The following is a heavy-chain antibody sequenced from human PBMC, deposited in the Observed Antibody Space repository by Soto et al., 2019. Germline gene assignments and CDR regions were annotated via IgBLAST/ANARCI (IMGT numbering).Heavy chain of an antibody. V-gene: IGHV4-39*02. CDR3: ARWNSWFGGSYVDY. CDR1: GVSISSYY. J-gene: IGHJ4*02. CDR2: IYYSGST. Sequence: PSETLSLTCTVSGVSISSYYWGWIRQPPGKGLEWIGTIYYSGSTYYNPSLKSRVTVSVDTSKNHFSLSLYSVTAADTALYFCARWNSWFGGSYVDYWGQGALVTVSS. D-gene: IGHD1-26*01.